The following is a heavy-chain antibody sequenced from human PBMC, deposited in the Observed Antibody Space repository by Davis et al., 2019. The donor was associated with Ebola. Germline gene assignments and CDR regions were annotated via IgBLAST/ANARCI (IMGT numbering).Heavy chain of an antibody. J-gene: IGHJ4*02. CDR2: INQSGRT. CDR1: GGSFSGYS. CDR3: ARNVYSGSYYNY. V-gene: IGHV4-34*01. D-gene: IGHD1-26*01. Sequence: PSETLSLTCAVFGGSFSGYSWSWIRQPPGKGLEWIGEINQSGRTNCNPSLKSRVTISEDTSKNQFSPKLNSVTAADTAVYFCARNVYSGSYYNYWGQGTLVTVSS.